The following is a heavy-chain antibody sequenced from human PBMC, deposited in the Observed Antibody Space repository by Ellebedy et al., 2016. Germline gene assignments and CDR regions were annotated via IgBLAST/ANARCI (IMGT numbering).Heavy chain of an antibody. CDR3: AKDLGIGRRGTAFDI. J-gene: IGHJ3*02. CDR2: ISYDGSNK. Sequence: GGSLRLSXAASGFTFSSYGMHWVRQAPGKGLEWVAVISYDGSNKYYADSVKGRFTISRDNSKNTLYLQMNSLRAEDTAVYYCAKDLGIGRRGTAFDIWGQGTMVTVSS. D-gene: IGHD3-16*01. CDR1: GFTFSSYG. V-gene: IGHV3-30*18.